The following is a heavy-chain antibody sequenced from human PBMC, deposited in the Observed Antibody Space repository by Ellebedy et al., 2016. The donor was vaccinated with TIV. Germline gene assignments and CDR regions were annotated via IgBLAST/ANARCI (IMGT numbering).Heavy chain of an antibody. D-gene: IGHD4-17*01. CDR3: ATDGSYGDYRSPAHAFEI. Sequence: GGSLRLSCAASGFTFSTYWMAWVRQAPGKGLEWVANINQDGSQKYYVDSVKGRFIVSRDNPKNSLYLQMNSLRAEDTSVYYCATDGSYGDYRSPAHAFEIWGQGTLVTVSP. CDR1: GFTFSTYW. V-gene: IGHV3-7*01. CDR2: INQDGSQK. J-gene: IGHJ3*02.